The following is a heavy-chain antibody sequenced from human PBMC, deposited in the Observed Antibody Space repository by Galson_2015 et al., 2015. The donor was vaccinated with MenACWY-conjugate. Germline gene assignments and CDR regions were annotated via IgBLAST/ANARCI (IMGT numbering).Heavy chain of an antibody. Sequence: SLRLSCAASGFAFRDFCMHWVCQAPGKGLECVSRICAGGISIMYGDSVRGRFTISRDDAENTLYLQMDSLRADDTAVYFCVRGSSGWRGMDIWGQGTTVTVSS. J-gene: IGHJ6*02. CDR2: ICAGGISI. V-gene: IGHV3-74*03. CDR1: GFAFRDFC. CDR3: VRGSSGWRGMDI. D-gene: IGHD6-19*01.